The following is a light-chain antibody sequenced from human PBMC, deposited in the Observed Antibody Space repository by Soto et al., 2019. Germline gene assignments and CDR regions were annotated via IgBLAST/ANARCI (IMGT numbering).Light chain of an antibody. Sequence: DIQMTQSPSTLSASVGDRVTITCLASQSISTWLAWYQQKPGKAPKLLIYDASSLQSGVPSRFSGSGSGTDFTLTISSLQPEDFATYYCQQANSFPITFGQGTRLEIK. CDR2: DAS. V-gene: IGKV1-12*01. J-gene: IGKJ5*01. CDR3: QQANSFPIT. CDR1: QSISTW.